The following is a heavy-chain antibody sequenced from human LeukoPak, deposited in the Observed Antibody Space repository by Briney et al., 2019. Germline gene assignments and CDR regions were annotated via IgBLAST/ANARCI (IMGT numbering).Heavy chain of an antibody. Sequence: PSETLSLTCTVSGGSISSSTYYWGWIRQPPGKGLEWIGSIFYSGTTYYNPSLRSRVTISVDTSKNQFALKLSSVTAADTAVYYCARHSRQLEAINYWGQGTLVTVSS. CDR1: GGSISSSTYY. J-gene: IGHJ4*02. CDR3: ARHSRQLEAINY. D-gene: IGHD6-6*01. CDR2: IFYSGTT. V-gene: IGHV4-39*01.